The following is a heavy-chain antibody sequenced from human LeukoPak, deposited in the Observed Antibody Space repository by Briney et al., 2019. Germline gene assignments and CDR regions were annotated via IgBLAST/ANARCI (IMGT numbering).Heavy chain of an antibody. V-gene: IGHV3-11*01. Sequence: GGSLRLSCAASGFTFSDHYMIWLRQAPGKGLESISYISHNGDTKYYADSVKGRLTISRDNAKSSLDLEMNSLRVEDTAVYYCARDRHGYFDYWGQGTLVTVSS. J-gene: IGHJ4*02. D-gene: IGHD6-13*01. CDR2: ISHNGDTK. CDR3: ARDRHGYFDY. CDR1: GFTFSDHY.